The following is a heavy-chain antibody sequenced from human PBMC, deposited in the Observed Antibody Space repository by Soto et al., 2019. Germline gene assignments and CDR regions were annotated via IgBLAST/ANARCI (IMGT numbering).Heavy chain of an antibody. Sequence: QLQLQESGPGLVKPSETLSLTCTVSGGSISSSSYYWGWIRQPPGKGLEWIGSIYYSGSTYYNPSLKCRVTISVDTSKNQFSLKLSSVTAADTAVYYCARRKGVDYDFWSGYYAFDYWGQGTLVTVSS. CDR2: IYYSGST. CDR3: ARRKGVDYDFWSGYYAFDY. V-gene: IGHV4-39*01. J-gene: IGHJ4*02. D-gene: IGHD3-3*01. CDR1: GGSISSSSYY.